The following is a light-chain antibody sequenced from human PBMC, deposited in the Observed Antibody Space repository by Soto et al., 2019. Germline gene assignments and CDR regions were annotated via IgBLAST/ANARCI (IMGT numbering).Light chain of an antibody. CDR2: DTS. J-gene: IGKJ2*01. V-gene: IGKV1-39*01. CDR1: QSITGN. CDR3: QQFYKTPYT. Sequence: DLQMTQSPSSLSASVGDTVTIKCRTSQSITGNLNWYQQKPGKAPNLLIFDTSSLHSGVPLRFSGSGSETEFTLTISGVQPEDVASYYCQQFYKTPYTFGQGTKLEIK.